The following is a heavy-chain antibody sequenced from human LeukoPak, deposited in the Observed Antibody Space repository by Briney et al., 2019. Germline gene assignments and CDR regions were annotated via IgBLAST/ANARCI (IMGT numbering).Heavy chain of an antibody. CDR3: AKGPQLYSGYHPDY. V-gene: IGHV3-74*01. D-gene: IGHD3-22*01. CDR2: INSDGSST. Sequence: GGSLRLSCAASGFTFSSYWMHWVRQAPGKGLVWVSRINSDGSSTSYADSVKGRFTISRDNAKNTLYLQMNGLRADDTAIYYCAKGPQLYSGYHPDYWGQGTLVTVSS. J-gene: IGHJ4*02. CDR1: GFTFSSYW.